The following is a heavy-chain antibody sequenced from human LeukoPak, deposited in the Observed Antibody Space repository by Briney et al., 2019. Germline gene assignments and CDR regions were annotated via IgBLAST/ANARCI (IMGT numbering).Heavy chain of an antibody. J-gene: IGHJ6*03. D-gene: IGHD6-19*01. V-gene: IGHV4-4*02. CDR3: ARVGAVAGISYYYYYMDV. Sequence: SETLSLTCTVSGDSISSNYWWTWVRQPPGKGLEWIGEIFHTGSTNYNPSLKSRVTISVDKSTNLFSLNLTSVSAADTAVYYCARVGAVAGISYYYYYMDVWGKGTTVTISS. CDR2: IFHTGST. CDR1: GDSISSNYW.